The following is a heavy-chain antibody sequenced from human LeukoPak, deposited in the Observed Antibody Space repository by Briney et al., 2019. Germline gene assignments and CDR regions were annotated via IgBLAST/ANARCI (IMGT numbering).Heavy chain of an antibody. J-gene: IGHJ4*02. Sequence: GSLRLSCAASGFTFSSYAMSWVRQAPAPGLDLVSVISGSGGSTNYADSVRGRFTISTDNSKNTVYLQMNSLRAEDTAVYFCATYRGRGSPFDFWGQGTQVTVSS. V-gene: IGHV3-23*01. D-gene: IGHD3-10*01. CDR1: GFTFSSYA. CDR2: ISGSGGST. CDR3: ATYRGRGSPFDF.